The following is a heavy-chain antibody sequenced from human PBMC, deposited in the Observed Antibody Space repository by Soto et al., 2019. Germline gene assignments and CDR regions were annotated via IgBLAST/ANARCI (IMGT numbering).Heavy chain of an antibody. CDR2: ISYDGSNK. CDR1: GFTFSSYG. V-gene: IGHV3-30*18. J-gene: IGHJ3*02. D-gene: IGHD2-2*01. CDR3: AKGHCSSTSCLGQGRDAFDI. Sequence: QVQLVESGGGVVQPGRSLRLSCAASGFTFSSYGMHWVRQAPGKGPEWVAVISYDGSNKYYADSVKGRFTISRDNSKNALYLQMNSLRAEDTAVYYCAKGHCSSTSCLGQGRDAFDIWGQGTMVTVSS.